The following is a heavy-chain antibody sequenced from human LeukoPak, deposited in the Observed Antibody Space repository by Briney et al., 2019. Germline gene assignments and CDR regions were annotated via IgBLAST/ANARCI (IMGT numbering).Heavy chain of an antibody. CDR1: GGSISSGSYY. CDR2: IYYSGST. J-gene: IGHJ6*03. CDR3: ARDRAVRGGYYYYMDV. V-gene: IGHV4-61*01. Sequence: SQTLSLTCTVSGGSISSGSYYWSWIRQPPGKGLEWIGYIYYSGSTNYNPSLKSRVTISVDTSKNQFSLKLSSVTAADTAVYYCARDRAVRGGYYYYMDVWGKGTTVTVSS. D-gene: IGHD3-10*01.